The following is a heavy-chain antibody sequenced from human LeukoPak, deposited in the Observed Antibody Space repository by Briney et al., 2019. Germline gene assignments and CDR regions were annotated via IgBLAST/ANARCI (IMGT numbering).Heavy chain of an antibody. CDR3: TRDLANSWYYY. V-gene: IGHV4-59*11. Sequence: PSGTLSLTCAVSGASISSHYWSWIRQSPGKRLEWIGYIYYSGSTNYNPSLKSRVTISVDTSKNQFSLKLSSVTAADTAVYYCTRDLANSWYYYWGRGILVTVSS. CDR2: IYYSGST. D-gene: IGHD6-13*01. J-gene: IGHJ4*02. CDR1: GASISSHY.